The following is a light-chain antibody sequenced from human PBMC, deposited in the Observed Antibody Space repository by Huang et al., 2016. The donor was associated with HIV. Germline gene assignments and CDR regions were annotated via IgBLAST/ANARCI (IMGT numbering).Light chain of an antibody. V-gene: IGKV3-20*01. CDR1: QTISSNY. CDR3: QQYGNSPPYT. Sequence: EVVLTQSPGTLSLSPGERATLSCRASQTISSNYFAWYQQKPGQAPRLLIYGTSNRATGSPDRFSGSGSGTDCTLTISRLEPEEFAVYYCQQYGNSPPYTFGQGTTLDIK. J-gene: IGKJ2*01. CDR2: GTS.